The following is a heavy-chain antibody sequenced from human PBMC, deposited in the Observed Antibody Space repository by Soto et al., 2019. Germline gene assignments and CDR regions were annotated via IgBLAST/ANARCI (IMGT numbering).Heavy chain of an antibody. J-gene: IGHJ5*02. CDR3: ARDYRGDGRTGRRFDP. V-gene: IGHV1-18*01. CDR1: GYTFTSYG. Sequence: QVQLVQSGAEVKKPGASVKVSCKASGYTFTSYGISWVRQAPGQGLEWMGWISAYNGNTNYAQKLQGRVTMTTDTSTSTAYMELRSLRSDDTAVYYCARDYRGDGRTGRRFDPWGQGPLVTVSS. D-gene: IGHD2-21*01. CDR2: ISAYNGNT.